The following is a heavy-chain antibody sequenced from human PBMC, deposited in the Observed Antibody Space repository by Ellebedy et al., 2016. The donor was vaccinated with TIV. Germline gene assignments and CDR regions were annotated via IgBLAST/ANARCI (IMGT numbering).Heavy chain of an antibody. CDR1: GFTFSNAW. Sequence: GESLKISXAASGFTFSNAWMSWVRQAPGKRLEWVGRIKSKTDGGTTDYAAPVKGRFTISRDDSKNTLYLQMNSLKTEDTAVYYCTTEYCSSTSCPPWGQGTLVTVSS. D-gene: IGHD2-2*01. V-gene: IGHV3-15*01. CDR3: TTEYCSSTSCPP. J-gene: IGHJ4*02. CDR2: IKSKTDGGTT.